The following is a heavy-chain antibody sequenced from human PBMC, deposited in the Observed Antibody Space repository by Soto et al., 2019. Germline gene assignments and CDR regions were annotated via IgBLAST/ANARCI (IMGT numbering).Heavy chain of an antibody. CDR3: ASYDCSSGSCGFSDS. V-gene: IGHV4-34*02. CDR1: GGSFSGYY. D-gene: IGHD2-15*01. J-gene: IGHJ4*02. Sequence: QVQLQQWGAGLLKPSETLSLTCAVYGGSFSGYYWSWIRQPPGQGLEWIGEINHSGSTKYNPSLKSRVIISVDPSKHQFSLKLSSVTAADTAVYYCASYDCSSGSCGFSDSWGQGSLVTVSS. CDR2: INHSGST.